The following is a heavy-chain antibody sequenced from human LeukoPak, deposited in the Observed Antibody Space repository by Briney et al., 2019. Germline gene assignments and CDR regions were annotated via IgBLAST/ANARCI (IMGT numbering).Heavy chain of an antibody. CDR1: GFTFSSYG. CDR2: IWYDGSNK. Sequence: GGSLRLSCAASGFTFSSYGMHWVRQAPGKGLEWVAVIWYDGSNKFYADSVKGRFTISRDNSKNTLYLQVNSLRAEDTAVYYCAREGNALDIWGQGTMVTVSS. CDR3: AREGNALDI. V-gene: IGHV3-33*01. J-gene: IGHJ3*02.